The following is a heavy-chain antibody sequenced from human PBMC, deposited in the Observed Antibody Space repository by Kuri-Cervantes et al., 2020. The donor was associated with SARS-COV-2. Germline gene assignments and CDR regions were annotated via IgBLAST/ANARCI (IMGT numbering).Heavy chain of an antibody. D-gene: IGHD1-1*01. J-gene: IGHJ3*02. Sequence: GESLKISCAASGFTFSSYAMSWVRQAPGKGLEWVSAISGSGGSTYHADSVKGRFTISRDNSKNTLYLQMNSLRAEDTAVYYCARGLGTADAFDIWGQGTMVTVSS. CDR3: ARGLGTADAFDI. CDR1: GFTFSSYA. V-gene: IGHV3-23*01. CDR2: ISGSGGST.